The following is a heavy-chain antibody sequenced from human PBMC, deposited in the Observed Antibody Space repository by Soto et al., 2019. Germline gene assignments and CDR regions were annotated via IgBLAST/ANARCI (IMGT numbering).Heavy chain of an antibody. CDR2: ISGDGTST. Sequence: GGSLRLSCTASGFTFSTYWIHWVRQASGKGLVWVSRISGDGTSTFYADSVKGRFTISRDNAKNTLYLQMNSLRDEDTAVYYCAREGFSSGYEYWGQGTLVTVSS. CDR1: GFTFSTYW. V-gene: IGHV3-74*01. D-gene: IGHD5-18*01. CDR3: AREGFSSGYEY. J-gene: IGHJ4*02.